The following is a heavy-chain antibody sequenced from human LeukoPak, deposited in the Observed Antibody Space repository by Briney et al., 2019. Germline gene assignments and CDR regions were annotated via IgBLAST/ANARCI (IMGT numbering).Heavy chain of an antibody. J-gene: IGHJ4*02. V-gene: IGHV3-7*01. CDR2: IKQDGSEK. Sequence: GGSLRLSCAASGFTFSNYWMSWVRQAPGKGLEWVANIKQDGSEKYYVESVKGRFTISRDNAKNSLYLQMNSLRAEDTAFYYCANYCSTSSCPYYWGQGTLVTVSS. CDR3: ANYCSTSSCPYY. CDR1: GFTFSNYW. D-gene: IGHD2-2*01.